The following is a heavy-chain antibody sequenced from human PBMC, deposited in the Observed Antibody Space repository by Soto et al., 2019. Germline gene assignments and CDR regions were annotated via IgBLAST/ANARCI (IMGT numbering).Heavy chain of an antibody. CDR3: ARDPREVLHANWFDP. Sequence: QVQLQESGPGLVKPSGTLSLTCAVSGGSITSINWWSWVRQPPGKDLEWIGEIYHSGSTNYNPSLKSLVTISVDKSKNQFSLRLSSVTAADTAVYYCARDPREVLHANWFDPWGQGTLVTVSS. V-gene: IGHV4-4*02. CDR2: IYHSGST. J-gene: IGHJ5*02. CDR1: GGSITSINW. D-gene: IGHD1-26*01.